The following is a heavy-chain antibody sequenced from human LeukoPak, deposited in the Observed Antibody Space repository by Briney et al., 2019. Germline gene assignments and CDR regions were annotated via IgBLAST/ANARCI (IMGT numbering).Heavy chain of an antibody. J-gene: IGHJ4*02. CDR3: ATGVVATSLPCW. Sequence: ASVKVSCKASGYTFTSYDISWVRQATGQGLEWMGWMNPNSGNTGYAQKFQGRVTITRNTSISTAYMELSSLRSEDTAVYYCATGVVATSLPCWWGQGTLVTVSS. V-gene: IGHV1-8*03. CDR1: GYTFTSYD. CDR2: MNPNSGNT. D-gene: IGHD5-12*01.